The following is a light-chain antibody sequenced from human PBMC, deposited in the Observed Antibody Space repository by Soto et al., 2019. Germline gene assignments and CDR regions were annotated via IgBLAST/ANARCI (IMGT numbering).Light chain of an antibody. CDR3: QQSGSLPLT. J-gene: IGKJ4*01. CDR1: QSVSSSF. Sequence: EIVLTQSPGTLSLSPGERATLSCRASQSVSSSFLAWYQQKPGQAPRLLIYGASSRATGIPDRFSGSGSGTDFTLTISRLEPEDVAVYYCQQSGSLPLTFGGGTKVEIK. CDR2: GAS. V-gene: IGKV3-20*01.